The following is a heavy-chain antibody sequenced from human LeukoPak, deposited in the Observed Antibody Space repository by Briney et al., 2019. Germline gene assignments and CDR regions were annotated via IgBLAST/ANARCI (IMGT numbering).Heavy chain of an antibody. J-gene: IGHJ4*02. V-gene: IGHV3-30*18. D-gene: IGHD3-22*01. Sequence: GGSLRLSCAVSGFTFSSYGMHWVRQAPGKGLEWVAVISYDGSNKYYADSVKGRFTISRDNSKNTLYLQMNSLRAEDTAVYYCAKSLRPDYYDSSGYGLDYWGQGTLVTVSS. CDR3: AKSLRPDYYDSSGYGLDY. CDR2: ISYDGSNK. CDR1: GFTFSSYG.